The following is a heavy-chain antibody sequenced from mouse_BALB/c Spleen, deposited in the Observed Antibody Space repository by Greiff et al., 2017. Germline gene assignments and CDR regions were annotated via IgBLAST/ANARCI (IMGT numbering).Heavy chain of an antibody. CDR2: IYPGSGNT. Sequence: QVQLQQSGAELVRPGTSVKISCKASGYAFTNYWLGWVKQRPGHGLEWIGDIYPGSGNTYYNEKFKGKATLTADKSSSTAYMQLSSLTSEDSAVYFCARWGDYFDYWGQGTTLTVSS. CDR1: GYAFTNYW. V-gene: IGHV1-63*01. CDR3: ARWGDYFDY. J-gene: IGHJ2*01.